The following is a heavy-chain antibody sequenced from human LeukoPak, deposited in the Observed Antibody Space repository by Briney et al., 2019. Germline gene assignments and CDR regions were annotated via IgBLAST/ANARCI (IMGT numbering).Heavy chain of an antibody. CDR2: IVVGSGNT. D-gene: IGHD2-2*01. V-gene: IGHV1-58*02. Sequence: SVKVSCKASGFTFTSSAMQWVRQARGQRLGWIGWIVVGSGNTNYAQKFQERVTITRNMSTSTDYMELSSLRSEDTAVYYCAAVSVVVVPAARDQDYFDYWGQGTLVTVSS. CDR1: GFTFTSSA. CDR3: AAVSVVVVPAARDQDYFDY. J-gene: IGHJ4*02.